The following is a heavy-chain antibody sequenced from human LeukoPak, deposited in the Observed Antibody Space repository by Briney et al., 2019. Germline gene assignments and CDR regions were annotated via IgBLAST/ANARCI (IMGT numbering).Heavy chain of an antibody. V-gene: IGHV4-39*01. CDR2: IYYSGST. Sequence: ASETLSLTCTVSGGSISSSSYYWGWIRQPPGKGLEWIGSIYYSGSTYYNPSLKSRVTISVDTSKNQFSLKLSSVTAADTAVYYCARQSLYSGSYYDYWGQGNLVTVSS. CDR3: ARQSLYSGSYYDY. J-gene: IGHJ4*02. CDR1: GGSISSSSYY. D-gene: IGHD1-26*01.